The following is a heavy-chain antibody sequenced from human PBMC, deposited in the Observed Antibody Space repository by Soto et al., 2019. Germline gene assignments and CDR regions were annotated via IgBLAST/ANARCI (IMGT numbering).Heavy chain of an antibody. CDR3: AKYMVQSATRVFDY. CDR1: GFTFSDYA. Sequence: EMHLLESGGDLVQPGDSLTLSCAASGFTFSDYAMTWVRQAPGKGLEWVSGIGGRGDGIEYADSVKGRLIVSRDNSRDTMYLRMKSLRAEDTATYYCAKYMVQSATRVFDYCGQGALVSVSS. D-gene: IGHD2-8*01. V-gene: IGHV3-23*01. J-gene: IGHJ4*02. CDR2: IGGRGDGI.